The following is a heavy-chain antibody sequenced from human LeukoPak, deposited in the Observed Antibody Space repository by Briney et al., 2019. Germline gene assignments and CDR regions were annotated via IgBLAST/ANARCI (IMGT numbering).Heavy chain of an antibody. V-gene: IGHV1-69*13. CDR1: GGTFTSYA. J-gene: IGHJ6*02. CDR2: IIPIFGTA. CDR3: AGDSSGWPPLSYMDV. D-gene: IGHD6-19*01. Sequence: SVKVSCKASGGTFTSYAISWVRQAPGQGLEWMGGIIPIFGTANYAQKFQGRVTITADESTSTAYMELSGLRSEDTAVYYCAGDSSGWPPLSYMDVWGQGTTVTVSS.